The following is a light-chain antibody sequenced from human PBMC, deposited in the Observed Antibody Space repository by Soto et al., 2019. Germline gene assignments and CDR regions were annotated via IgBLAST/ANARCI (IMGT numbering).Light chain of an antibody. CDR1: SGDVGSYKY. Sequence: QSALTQPASVSGSPGQSISVSCTGSSGDVGSYKYVSWYQQHPGKAPKLIIYEVSNRPSGVSNRFSGSKSGNTASLTIAGLQAEDEAHYYCCSYTSSNTRVFGGGTKVTVL. CDR3: CSYTSSNTRV. V-gene: IGLV2-14*01. CDR2: EVS. J-gene: IGLJ3*02.